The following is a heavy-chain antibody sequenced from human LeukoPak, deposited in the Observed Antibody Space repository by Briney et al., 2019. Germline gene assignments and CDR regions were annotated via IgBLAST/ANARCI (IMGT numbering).Heavy chain of an antibody. CDR2: ISAYNGNT. CDR1: GYTFTSYG. D-gene: IGHD2-2*01. Sequence: ASVKVSRKASGYTFTSYGISRVRQAPGQGLEWMGWISAYNGNTNYAQKLQGRVTMTTDTSTSTAYMELRSLRSDDTAVYYCARDLGYCSSTSCYVCDYWGQGTLVTVSS. J-gene: IGHJ4*02. CDR3: ARDLGYCSSTSCYVCDY. V-gene: IGHV1-18*01.